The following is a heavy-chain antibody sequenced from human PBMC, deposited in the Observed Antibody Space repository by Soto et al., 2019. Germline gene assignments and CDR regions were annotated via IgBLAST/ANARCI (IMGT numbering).Heavy chain of an antibody. CDR1: GFTFSSYA. CDR3: AREVGGYSFPYGMDV. V-gene: IGHV3-30-3*01. J-gene: IGHJ6*02. CDR2: ISYDGSNK. Sequence: GGSLRLSCAASGFTFSSYAMHWVRQAPGKGLEWVAVISYDGSNKYYADSVKGRFTISRDNSKNTLYLQMNSLRAEDTAVYYCAREVGGYSFPYGMDVWGQGTTVTVSS. D-gene: IGHD5-18*01.